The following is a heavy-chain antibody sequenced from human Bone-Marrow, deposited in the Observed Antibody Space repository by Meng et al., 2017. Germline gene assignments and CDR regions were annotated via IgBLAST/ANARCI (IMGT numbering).Heavy chain of an antibody. D-gene: IGHD1-1*01. CDR2: IKQDGSEK. V-gene: IGHV3-7*01. CDR3: ARVERAFDI. CDR1: GFPFSSYW. J-gene: IGHJ3*02. Sequence: GESLKISCAASGFPFSSYWMSWVRQAPGKGLEWVANIKQDGSEKYYVDSVKGRFTISRDNAKNSLYLQMNSLRAEDTAVYYCARVERAFDIWGQGTMVTVSS.